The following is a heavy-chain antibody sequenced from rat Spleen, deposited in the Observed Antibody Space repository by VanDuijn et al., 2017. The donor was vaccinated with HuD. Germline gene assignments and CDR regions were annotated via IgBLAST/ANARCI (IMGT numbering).Heavy chain of an antibody. CDR1: GFTFSHYG. CDR2: ISYDGGST. V-gene: IGHV5-7*01. J-gene: IGHJ2*01. D-gene: IGHD3-8*01. Sequence: EVQLVETGGGLVQPGRSMKLSCAASGFTFSHYGMAWVRQAPKKGLEWVAYISYDGGSTYYRDSVKGRFTISRDNARITLYLQMDSLRSEDTATYYCARHLHPLYFDYWGQGVMVTVSS. CDR3: ARHLHPLYFDY.